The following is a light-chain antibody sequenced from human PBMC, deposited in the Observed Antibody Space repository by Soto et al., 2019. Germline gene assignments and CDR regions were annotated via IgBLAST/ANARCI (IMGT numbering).Light chain of an antibody. J-gene: IGKJ4*01. CDR3: QQYNSYPLT. Sequence: DIQMTQSPSTLSASVGDRVTITCRASQSISRWVAGYQQKPGNGPTILIFKAASLKSGVPARFSGSGSGTEFTLTISRLQPDDFATYYCQQYNSYPLTFGGGTKVEIK. CDR2: KAA. CDR1: QSISRW. V-gene: IGKV1-5*03.